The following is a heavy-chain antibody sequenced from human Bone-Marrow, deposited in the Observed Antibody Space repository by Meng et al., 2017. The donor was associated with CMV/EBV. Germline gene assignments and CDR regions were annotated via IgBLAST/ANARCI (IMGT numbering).Heavy chain of an antibody. Sequence: GGSLRLSCAASGFIFSSYVMSWVRQAPGKGLEWVSTVSPSGSKTYYADSMKGRFTVSRDNSKNTVYLQMNSLRVEDTAVYYCAKGGYYGPGGMDVWGLGTTVTVYS. J-gene: IGHJ6*01. CDR2: VSPSGSKT. CDR1: GFIFSSYV. CDR3: AKGGYYGPGGMDV. V-gene: IGHV3-23*01. D-gene: IGHD3-10*01.